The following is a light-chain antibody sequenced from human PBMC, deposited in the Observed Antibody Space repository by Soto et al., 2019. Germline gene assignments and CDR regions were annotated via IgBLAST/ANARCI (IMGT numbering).Light chain of an antibody. V-gene: IGLV1-47*01. Sequence: QSVLTQPPSASGTPGQRVTISCSGSSSNIGSNYVYWYQQLPGTAPTLLIYRNNQRPSGVPDRFSGSKSGTSASLAISGLRSEDEADYYCAACDDSLSPSYVFGTGTKLTVL. J-gene: IGLJ1*01. CDR3: AACDDSLSPSYV. CDR2: RNN. CDR1: SSNIGSNY.